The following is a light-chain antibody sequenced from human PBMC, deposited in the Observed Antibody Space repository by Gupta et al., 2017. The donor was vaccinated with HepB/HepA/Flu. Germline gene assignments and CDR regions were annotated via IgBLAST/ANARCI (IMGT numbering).Light chain of an antibody. V-gene: IGKV4-1*01. J-gene: IGKJ4*01. Sequence: DIVMTQSPDSLAVSLGETAPIPCKSSQSVLHSYNDKNYLTWYQQKPGQTPKLLIYWASTREFGVPDRFSGRGSGTEFTLTINSLQAEDVAVYYCQQYYSSPLTFGGGTKVEIK. CDR1: QSVLHSYNDKNY. CDR2: WAS. CDR3: QQYYSSPLT.